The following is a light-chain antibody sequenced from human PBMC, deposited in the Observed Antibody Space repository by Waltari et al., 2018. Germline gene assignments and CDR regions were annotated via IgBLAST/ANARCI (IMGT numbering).Light chain of an antibody. CDR2: DVS. Sequence: QSALTEPASVSGSPGQSITLSCTGTSSDVGSYNYFPWYQQHPGKVPKLIVFDVSNRPAGVPDRFSGSKSGNTASLTISGLQAEDEADYYCNSYTRSNTYVFGTGTRVTVL. V-gene: IGLV2-14*03. CDR3: NSYTRSNTYV. J-gene: IGLJ1*01. CDR1: SSDVGSYNY.